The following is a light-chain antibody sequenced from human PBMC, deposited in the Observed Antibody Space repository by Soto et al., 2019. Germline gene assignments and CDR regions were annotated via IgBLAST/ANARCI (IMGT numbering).Light chain of an antibody. V-gene: IGLV2-23*01. J-gene: IGLJ3*02. CDR1: SSDVGTYKP. CDR2: DDI. Sequence: QSALTQPASVSGSPGQSITISCTGTSSDVGTYKPVSWYQQHPGKATKVIIYDDIKRPSGVSNRFSGSRSGNTACLTMSGLQADDEADYFCCSFAGSTTWFGGGTQLTVL. CDR3: CSFAGSTTW.